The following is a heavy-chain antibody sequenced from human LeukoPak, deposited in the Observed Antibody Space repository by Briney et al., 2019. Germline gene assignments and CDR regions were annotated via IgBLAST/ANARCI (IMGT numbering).Heavy chain of an antibody. V-gene: IGHV3-23*01. CDR2: ISGSGSGT. CDR1: GFIFGSYA. Sequence: GGSLRLSCAASGFIFGSYAMSWVRQAPGKGLEWVSVISGSGSGTHYADSVKGRFTISRDNSKNTLYLQMNSLRAEDTAVYYCARTYYYDSSGPPEYWGQGTLVTVSS. D-gene: IGHD3-22*01. J-gene: IGHJ4*02. CDR3: ARTYYYDSSGPPEY.